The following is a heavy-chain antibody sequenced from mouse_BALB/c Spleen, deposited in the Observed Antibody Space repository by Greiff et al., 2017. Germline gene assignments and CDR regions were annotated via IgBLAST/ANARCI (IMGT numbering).Heavy chain of an antibody. CDR3: TRGETARARWYFDV. CDR1: GYTFTSYW. D-gene: IGHD3-2*01. CDR2: IDPSDSYT. Sequence: QVQLQQPGAELVKPGASVKMSCKASGYTFTSYWMHWVKQRPGQGLEWIGVIDPSDSYTSYNQKFKGKATLTVDTSSSTAYMQLSSLTSEDSAVYYCTRGETARARWYFDVWGAGTTVTVSS. J-gene: IGHJ1*01. V-gene: IGHV1S127*01.